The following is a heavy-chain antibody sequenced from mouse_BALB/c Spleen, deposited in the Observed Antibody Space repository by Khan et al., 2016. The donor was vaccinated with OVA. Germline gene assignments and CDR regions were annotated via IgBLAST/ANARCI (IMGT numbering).Heavy chain of an antibody. Sequence: QVQLQQSGAELVKAGASVKMSCKASGYTFTSYWMHWVKQRLGQGLEWFAETNPTNGRTYYNEKFKSKATLTVDKSSSTAYMLLSGPTFEDSAVYDWERSKKIVATYFDYWGQGTTLTVSS. J-gene: IGHJ2*01. CDR1: GYTFTSYW. D-gene: IGHD1-1*01. CDR3: ERSKKIVATYFDY. V-gene: IGHV1S81*02. CDR2: TNPTNGRT.